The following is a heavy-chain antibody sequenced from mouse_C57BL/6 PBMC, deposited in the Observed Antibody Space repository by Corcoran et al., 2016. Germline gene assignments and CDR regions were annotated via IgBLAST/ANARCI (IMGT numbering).Heavy chain of an antibody. V-gene: IGHV9-3*01. D-gene: IGHD1-1*01. J-gene: IGHJ1*03. CDR3: AMSYDVSSYVGWYFDV. CDR2: INTYSGVP. Sequence: QIQLVQSGPELKKPGETVKISCKASGYTFTTYGMSWVKQAPGKGLKWMGWINTYSGVPTYADDFKGGFAFSLETSASTAYLQINNLKNEDSATYFCAMSYDVSSYVGWYFDVGGTGTTVTVSS. CDR1: GYTFTTYG.